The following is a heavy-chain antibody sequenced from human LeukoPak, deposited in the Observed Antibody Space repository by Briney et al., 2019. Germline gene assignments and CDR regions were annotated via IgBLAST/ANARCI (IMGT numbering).Heavy chain of an antibody. D-gene: IGHD4-11*01. CDR3: ARGPSTTAQLKYWFDP. Sequence: ASVKVSCKASGYTFTSYYMHWVRQAPGQGLEWMGIINPSGGSTSYAQKFQGRVTTTRDMSTSTVYMELSSLRSEDTAVYYCARGPSTTAQLKYWFDPWGQGTLVTASS. J-gene: IGHJ5*02. V-gene: IGHV1-46*01. CDR2: INPSGGST. CDR1: GYTFTSYY.